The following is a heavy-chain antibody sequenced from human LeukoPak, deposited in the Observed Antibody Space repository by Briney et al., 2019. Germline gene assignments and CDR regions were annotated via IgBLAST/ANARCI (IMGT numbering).Heavy chain of an antibody. CDR3: ATPYYDSSGYNY. Sequence: ASVKVSCKVSGYTLTELSMHWVRQAPGKGLEWMGGFDPEDGETIYAQKFQGRVTMTEDTSTDTAYMELSSLRSEDTAVYYCATPYYDSSGYNYWGQGTLVTVSS. J-gene: IGHJ4*02. V-gene: IGHV1-24*01. D-gene: IGHD3-22*01. CDR2: FDPEDGET. CDR1: GYTLTELS.